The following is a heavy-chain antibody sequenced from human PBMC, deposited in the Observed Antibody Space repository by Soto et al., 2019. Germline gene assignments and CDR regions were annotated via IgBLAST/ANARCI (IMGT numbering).Heavy chain of an antibody. CDR2: IYYSGST. CDR3: ARDAYGGGGYYYGMDV. J-gene: IGHJ6*02. V-gene: IGHV4-31*03. Sequence: QVQLQESGPRLLKPSQTLSLTCTVSGGSISSGGYYWSWIRQHPGKGLEWLGYIYYSGSTYYNPSLKSRVTISVDTSKNQFSLKLSSVTAADTALYYCARDAYGGGGYYYGMDVWGQGTTVTVSS. CDR1: GGSISSGGYY. D-gene: IGHD3-10*01.